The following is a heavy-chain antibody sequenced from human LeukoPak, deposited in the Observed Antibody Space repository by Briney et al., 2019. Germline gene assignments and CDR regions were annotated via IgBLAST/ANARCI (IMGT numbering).Heavy chain of an antibody. Sequence: PTGGSLRLSCAASGFTFSSYAMSWVRQAPGKGLEWVSAISGSGGSTYYADSVKGRFTISRDNSKNTLYLQMNSLRAEDTAVYYCAKGLVVVMVAVLDYWGQGTLVTVSS. CDR1: GFTFSSYA. CDR3: AKGLVVVMVAVLDY. J-gene: IGHJ4*02. V-gene: IGHV3-23*01. CDR2: ISGSGGST. D-gene: IGHD3-22*01.